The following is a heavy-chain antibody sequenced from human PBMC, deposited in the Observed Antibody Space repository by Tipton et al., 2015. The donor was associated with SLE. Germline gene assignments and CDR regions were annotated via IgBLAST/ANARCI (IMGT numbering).Heavy chain of an antibody. CDR1: GFTFDDYT. V-gene: IGHV3-23*01. CDR2: ISGSGGST. Sequence: SLRLSCAASGFTFDDYTMHWVRQAPGKGLEWVSAISGSGGSTYYADSVKGRFTISRDNSKNTLYLQMNSLRAEDTAVYYCAKEPGGVTLGYWGQGTLVTVSS. CDR3: AKEPGGVTLGY. J-gene: IGHJ4*02. D-gene: IGHD2-21*02.